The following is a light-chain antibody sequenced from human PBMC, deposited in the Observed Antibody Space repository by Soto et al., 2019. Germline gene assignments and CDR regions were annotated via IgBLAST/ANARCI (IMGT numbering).Light chain of an antibody. V-gene: IGLV1-44*01. CDR2: SSN. J-gene: IGLJ2*01. CDR1: SSNIGSNT. CDR3: AAWDDSLNGPV. Sequence: QSVLTQPPSASGTPGQRVTVSCSGSSSNIGSNTVNWYQQLPGTAPKLLIYSSNQRPSRVPDRFSGSKSGTSASLAISGLQSEDEADYYCAAWDDSLNGPVFGGGTKVTVL.